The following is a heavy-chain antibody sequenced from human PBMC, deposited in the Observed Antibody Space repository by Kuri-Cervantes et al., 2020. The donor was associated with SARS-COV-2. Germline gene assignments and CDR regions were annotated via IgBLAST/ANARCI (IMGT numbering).Heavy chain of an antibody. D-gene: IGHD6-25*01. J-gene: IGHJ6*02. Sequence: GESLKISCSASGFTFGDHAMSWFRQAPGKGLEWVGFIRSNSHGGAAESAASVKGRFTISRDDSKSIAYLQMNSLKTEGTAVYYCTRLRGFGPLLHGLDVWGQGTTVTVSS. V-gene: IGHV3-49*03. CDR3: TRLRGFGPLLHGLDV. CDR2: IRSNSHGGAA. CDR1: GFTFGDHA.